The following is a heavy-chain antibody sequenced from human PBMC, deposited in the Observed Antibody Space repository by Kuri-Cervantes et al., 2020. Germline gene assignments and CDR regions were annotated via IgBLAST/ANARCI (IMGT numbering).Heavy chain of an antibody. J-gene: IGHJ6*02. CDR1: GGAFSSYA. Sequence: SVKVSCKASGGAFSSYAISWVRQAPGQGLEWMGGIIPIFGTTNYAQKFQGRVTTTADESTSTVYMELSSLRSEDTAVYYCARDWNQLWFGELLTTSYYYYGMDVWGQGTTVTVSS. CDR3: ARDWNQLWFGELLTTSYYYYGMDV. D-gene: IGHD3-10*01. CDR2: IIPIFGTT. V-gene: IGHV1-69*13.